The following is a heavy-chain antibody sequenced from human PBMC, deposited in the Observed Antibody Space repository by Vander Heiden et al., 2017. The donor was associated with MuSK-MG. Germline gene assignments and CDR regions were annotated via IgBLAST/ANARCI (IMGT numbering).Heavy chain of an antibody. CDR3: ARVDRGAIFGVVIGYFDY. CDR1: GFTFGSYS. Sequence: EVQLVESGGGLVKPGGSLRLSCEASGFTFGSYSMNWVRQAPGKGLEWVSSISSSSSYIYYADSVKGRFTISRDNAKNSLYLQMNSLRAEDTAVYYCARVDRGAIFGVVIGYFDYWGQGTLVTVSS. V-gene: IGHV3-21*01. D-gene: IGHD3-3*01. J-gene: IGHJ4*02. CDR2: ISSSSSYI.